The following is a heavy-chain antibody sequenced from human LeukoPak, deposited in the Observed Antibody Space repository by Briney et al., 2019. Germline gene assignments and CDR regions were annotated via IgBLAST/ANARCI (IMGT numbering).Heavy chain of an antibody. CDR2: INTDGSTT. V-gene: IGHV3-74*01. J-gene: IGHJ4*02. D-gene: IGHD3-16*02. Sequence: GGSLRLSCAASGFTFSTYWMHWVRQAPGKGLVWVSRINTDGSTTSYADSVKGRFTISRDNARNTLYLQMDRLRAEDTAVYFCARPGVSFDGWGQGTLVTVSS. CDR3: ARPGVSFDG. CDR1: GFTFSTYW.